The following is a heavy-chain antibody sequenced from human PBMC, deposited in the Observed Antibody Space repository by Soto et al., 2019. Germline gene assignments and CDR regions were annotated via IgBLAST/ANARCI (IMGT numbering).Heavy chain of an antibody. CDR2: IDPSGSYT. J-gene: IGHJ4*02. Sequence: GESLKISCKGSGYSFTSYWISWVRQMPGKGLEWMGRIDPSGSYTNYSPSFQGHVTISADKSISTAYLQWSSLKASDTAMYYCARLFGYSSSSVGYWGQGTLVTVSS. V-gene: IGHV5-10-1*01. D-gene: IGHD6-6*01. CDR1: GYSFTSYW. CDR3: ARLFGYSSSSVGY.